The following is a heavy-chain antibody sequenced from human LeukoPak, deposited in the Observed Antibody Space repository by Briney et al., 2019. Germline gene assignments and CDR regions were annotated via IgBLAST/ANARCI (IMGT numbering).Heavy chain of an antibody. D-gene: IGHD2-8*02. Sequence: GGSLRLSCAASGFTFSTFAMIWVRQPPGKGLEWVSSIFPSGGEIHYADSVRGRFTISRDKSKSTLSLQMNSLRAEDTAIYYCATYRQVLLPFESWGQGTLVTVSS. V-gene: IGHV3-23*01. CDR2: IFPSGGEI. CDR1: GFTFSTFA. CDR3: ATYRQVLLPFES. J-gene: IGHJ4*02.